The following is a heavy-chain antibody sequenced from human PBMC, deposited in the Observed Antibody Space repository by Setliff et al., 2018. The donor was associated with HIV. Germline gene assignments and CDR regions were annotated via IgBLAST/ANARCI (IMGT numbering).Heavy chain of an antibody. CDR3: AKGSGPPWFDP. CDR1: GDSINTPFW. V-gene: IGHV4-4*07. CDR2: VTNTGDT. J-gene: IGHJ5*02. Sequence: SETLSLTCTVSGDSINTPFWWSWIRQPAGKGLEWIGRVTNTGDTSYNPSLKSRVTRSMDTSKNLFSLKLTSVTAASTAVYFCAKGSGPPWFDPWGQGTLVTVSS. D-gene: IGHD3-3*01.